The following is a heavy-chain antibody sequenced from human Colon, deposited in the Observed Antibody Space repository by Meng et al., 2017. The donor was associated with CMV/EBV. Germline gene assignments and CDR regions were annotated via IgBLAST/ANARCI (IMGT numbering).Heavy chain of an antibody. CDR3: ARQLNGDLGQDGFDF. J-gene: IGHJ3*01. V-gene: IGHV4-39*07. CDR2: IYYSGST. D-gene: IGHD3-16*01. Sequence: GSLRLSCSVSGDSISGSSYYWGWIRQLPGKRLEWIGSIYYSGSTFYNPSLQSRLTISVDTSKNQFSLKLTSVTPADTAVYHCARQLNGDLGQDGFDFWGQGTRVTVSS. CDR1: GDSISGSSYY.